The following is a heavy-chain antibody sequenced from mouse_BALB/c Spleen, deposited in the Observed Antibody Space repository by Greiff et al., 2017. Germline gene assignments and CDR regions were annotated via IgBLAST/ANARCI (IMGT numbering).Heavy chain of an antibody. CDR3: ARDEGYGNYYAMDY. V-gene: IGHV7-3*02. J-gene: IGHJ4*01. D-gene: IGHD2-10*02. Sequence: EVQGVESGGGLVQPGGSLRLSCATSGFTFTDYYMSWVRQPPGKALEWLGFIRNKANGYTTEYSASVKGRFTISRDNSQSILYLQMNTLRAEDSATYYCARDEGYGNYYAMDYWGQGTSVTVSS. CDR1: GFTFTDYY. CDR2: IRNKANGYTT.